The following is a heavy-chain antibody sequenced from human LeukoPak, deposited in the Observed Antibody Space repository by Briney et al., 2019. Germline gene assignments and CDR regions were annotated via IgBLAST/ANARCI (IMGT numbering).Heavy chain of an antibody. CDR3: ARARFLWNYYDSSGYVDY. CDR2: IYYSGST. Sequence: SETLSLTCTVSGGSISSGGYYWSWIRQHPGKGLEWIGYIYYSGSTYYNPSLKSRVTISVDTSKNQFSLKLSSVTAADTAVYYCARARFLWNYYDSSGYVDYWGQGTLVTVSS. CDR1: GGSISSGGYY. D-gene: IGHD3-22*01. V-gene: IGHV4-31*03. J-gene: IGHJ4*02.